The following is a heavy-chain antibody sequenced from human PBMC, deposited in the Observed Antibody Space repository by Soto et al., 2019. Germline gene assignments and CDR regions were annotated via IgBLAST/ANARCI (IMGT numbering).Heavy chain of an antibody. J-gene: IGHJ4*02. CDR3: ARASPSYDILTGYYGPYFDY. Sequence: QAGGSLRLSCAASGFTVSSNYMSWVRQAPGKGLEWVSVIYSGGSTYYADSVKGRFTISRDNSKNTLYLQMNSLRAEDTAVYYCARASPSYDILTGYYGPYFDYWGQGTLVTVSS. CDR2: IYSGGST. CDR1: GFTVSSNY. D-gene: IGHD3-9*01. V-gene: IGHV3-53*01.